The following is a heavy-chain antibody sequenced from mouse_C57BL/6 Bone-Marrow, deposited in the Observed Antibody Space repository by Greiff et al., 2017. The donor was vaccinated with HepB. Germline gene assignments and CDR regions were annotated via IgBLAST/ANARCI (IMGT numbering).Heavy chain of an antibody. CDR1: GYTFTDYY. CDR2: IYPGSGNT. V-gene: IGHV1-76*01. CDR3: AREDYGRPPWFAY. D-gene: IGHD1-1*01. J-gene: IGHJ3*01. Sequence: VQLQQSGAELVRPGASVKLSCKASGYTFTDYYINWVKQRPGQGLEWIARIYPGSGNTYYNEKFKGKATLTAEKSSSTAYMQLSSLTSEDSAVYFCAREDYGRPPWFAYWGQGTLVTVSA.